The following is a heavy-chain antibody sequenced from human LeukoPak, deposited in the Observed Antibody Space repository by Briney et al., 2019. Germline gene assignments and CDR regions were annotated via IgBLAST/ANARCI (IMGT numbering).Heavy chain of an antibody. D-gene: IGHD2-2*01. V-gene: IGHV3-23*01. Sequence: GGSLRLSCAASGFTFSSYAMSWVRQAPGKGLEWVSAISGSGGSTYYADSVKGRFTISRDNSKNTLYLQMNSLRAEDTAVYYCPNGWIERGYCSSTSCSTPWGQGTLVTVSS. J-gene: IGHJ5*02. CDR2: ISGSGGST. CDR1: GFTFSSYA. CDR3: PNGWIERGYCSSTSCSTP.